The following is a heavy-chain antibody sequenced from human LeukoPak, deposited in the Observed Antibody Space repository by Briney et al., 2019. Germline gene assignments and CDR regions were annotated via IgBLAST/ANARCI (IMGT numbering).Heavy chain of an antibody. Sequence: GGSLRLSCAASGFTFSSYNINWVRQAPGKGLEWVSYISSSRRTISYADSVKGRFTISRDNAKNSLYLQMNSLRAEDTAVYYCARSSSRYCSGGSCYSGVLGYFDYWGQGTLVTVSP. J-gene: IGHJ4*02. V-gene: IGHV3-48*01. D-gene: IGHD2-15*01. CDR3: ARSSSRYCSGGSCYSGVLGYFDY. CDR1: GFTFSSYN. CDR2: ISSSRRTI.